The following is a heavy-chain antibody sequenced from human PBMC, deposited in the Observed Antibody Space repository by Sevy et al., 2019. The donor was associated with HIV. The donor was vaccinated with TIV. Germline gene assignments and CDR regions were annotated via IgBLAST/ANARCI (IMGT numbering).Heavy chain of an antibody. CDR2: ISGYNGYT. Sequence: DAVKVSCKASGYSFTNYGIGWVRQAPGQGLERMGWISGYNGYTNYSQNLQGRVTMTTDTSTSTAYIELRSLRSDDTAIYYCAKEGKHIRSWFDPWGQGTLVNVSS. V-gene: IGHV1-18*01. CDR1: GYSFTNYG. D-gene: IGHD2-21*01. J-gene: IGHJ5*02. CDR3: AKEGKHIRSWFDP.